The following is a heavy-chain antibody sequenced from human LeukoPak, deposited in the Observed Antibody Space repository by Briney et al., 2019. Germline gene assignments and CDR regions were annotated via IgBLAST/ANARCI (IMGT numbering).Heavy chain of an antibody. CDR3: ANSIAAAGTGLPYYYYGMDV. CDR1: GYTFTAYY. D-gene: IGHD6-13*01. Sequence: GVSVKVSYKASGYTFTAYYMHWVRQAPGQGLEWMGWINPNSGGTNYAQKFQGRVIMTKDTSISTAYMELSRLRSDDTAVYYCANSIAAAGTGLPYYYYGMDVWGQGTTVTVSS. CDR2: INPNSGGT. V-gene: IGHV1-2*02. J-gene: IGHJ6*02.